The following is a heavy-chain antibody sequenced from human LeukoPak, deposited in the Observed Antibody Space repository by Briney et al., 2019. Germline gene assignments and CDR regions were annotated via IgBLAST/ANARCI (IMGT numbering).Heavy chain of an antibody. CDR1: GFSVSTNW. CDR3: ARGSGNYGDFDY. CDR2: INSDGSNT. D-gene: IGHD1-26*01. Sequence: GGSLRLSCAASGFSVSTNWMHWVRQAPGKGLVWVSRINSDGSNTNYADSVRGRFTISRDNAKNTVYLQMNSPRAEDTAVYYCARGSGNYGDFDYWGQGTLVTVSS. V-gene: IGHV3-74*01. J-gene: IGHJ4*02.